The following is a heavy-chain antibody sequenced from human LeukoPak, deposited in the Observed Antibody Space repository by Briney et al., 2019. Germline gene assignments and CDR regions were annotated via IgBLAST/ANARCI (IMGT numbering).Heavy chain of an antibody. CDR1: GGSISSGGYY. D-gene: IGHD6-13*01. V-gene: IGHV4-30-2*01. CDR3: ASSIAAAGFNDY. CDR2: IYHSGST. J-gene: IGHJ4*02. Sequence: SQTLSLTCTVSGGSISSGGYYWSWIRQPPGKGLEWIGYIYHSGSTYYNPSLKSRVTISVDRSKNQFSLKLSSVTAADTAVYYCASSIAAAGFNDYWGQGTLVTVSS.